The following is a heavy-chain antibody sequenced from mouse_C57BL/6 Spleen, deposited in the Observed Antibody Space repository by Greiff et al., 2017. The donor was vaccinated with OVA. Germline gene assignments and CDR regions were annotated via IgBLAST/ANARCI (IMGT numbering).Heavy chain of an antibody. J-gene: IGHJ2*01. V-gene: IGHV1-15*01. CDR2: IDPETGGT. CDR3: RSGTSYFDY. CDR1: GYTFTDYE. D-gene: IGHD4-1*01. Sequence: QVQLQQSGAELVRPGASVTLSCKASGYTFTDYEMHWVKQTPVHGLEWIGAIDPETGGTAYNQKFKGKAILTADKSSSTAYIELRSLTSEDSAVYYCRSGTSYFDYWGQGTTLTVSS.